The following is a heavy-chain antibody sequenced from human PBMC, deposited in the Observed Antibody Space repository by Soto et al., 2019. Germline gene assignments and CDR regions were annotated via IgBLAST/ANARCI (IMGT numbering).Heavy chain of an antibody. V-gene: IGHV2-5*01. J-gene: IGHJ4*02. CDR1: GFSLTTSGVG. CDR2: IFWNDDE. CDR3: VHTGHSSEPSGY. D-gene: IGHD4-4*01. Sequence: TLVPPTQTPALPSTFSGFSLTTSGVGVGWMRQPPGKALEWLALIFWNDDERYSPSLNSRLTITKDTSKNQVVLTMTNMEPVDTATYYCVHTGHSSEPSGYWGRGTLVTVSS.